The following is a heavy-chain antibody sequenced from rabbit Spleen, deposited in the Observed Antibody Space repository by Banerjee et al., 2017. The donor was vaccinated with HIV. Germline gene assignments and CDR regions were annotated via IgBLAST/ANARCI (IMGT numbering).Heavy chain of an antibody. J-gene: IGHJ6*01. D-gene: IGHD1-1*01. CDR3: ARDTSSSFSSYGMDL. CDR2: IDANGSGFT. Sequence: QEQLEESGGDLVKPEGSLTLTCTASGFSFSSSYWICWVRQAPGKGLEWIACIDANGSGFTYFASWAKGRFTISKTSSTTVTLQMTSLTAADTATYFCARDTSSSFSSYGMDLWGPGTLVTVS. V-gene: IGHV1S45*01. CDR1: GFSFSSSYW.